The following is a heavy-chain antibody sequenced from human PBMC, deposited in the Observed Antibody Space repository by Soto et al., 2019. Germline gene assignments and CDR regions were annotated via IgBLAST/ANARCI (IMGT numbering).Heavy chain of an antibody. J-gene: IGHJ6*03. CDR3: ARGYYMDV. CDR2: IYYSGST. Sequence: SETLSLTCTVSGGSISSYYWSWIRQPPGKGLEWIGYIYYSGSTNYNPSLKSRVTISVDTSKNQFSLKLSSVAAADTAVYYCARGYYMDVWGKGTTVTVSS. CDR1: GGSISSYY. V-gene: IGHV4-59*08.